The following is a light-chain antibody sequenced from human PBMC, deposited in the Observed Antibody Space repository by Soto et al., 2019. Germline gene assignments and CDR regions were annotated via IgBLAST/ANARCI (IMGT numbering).Light chain of an antibody. CDR3: QQYDSSSKYT. CDR1: HTISSW. J-gene: IGKJ2*01. Sequence: DIQMTQSPSTLSASVGDRVTITCRASHTISSWLAWYQQKPGKAPNLLMYDASGLASGVPSRFSGSGSGTEFNLTISSLQPDDFATYYCQQYDSSSKYTFGQGTKLEIK. V-gene: IGKV1-5*01. CDR2: DAS.